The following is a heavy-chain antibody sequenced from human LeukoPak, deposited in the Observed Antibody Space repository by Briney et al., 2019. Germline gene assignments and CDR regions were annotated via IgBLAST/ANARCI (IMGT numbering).Heavy chain of an antibody. Sequence: PGGSLRLSCAASGFTFSMFGMQWVRQAPGKGLEWVALISDDGRNTNYADSVKGRFTISRDNSKNTLYLQMNSLRVEDTAVYYCASPPCSSTTSCPQEVYGMDVWGQGTTVTVSS. CDR1: GFTFSMFG. V-gene: IGHV3-30*03. D-gene: IGHD2-2*01. CDR2: ISDDGRNT. CDR3: ASPPCSSTTSCPQEVYGMDV. J-gene: IGHJ6*02.